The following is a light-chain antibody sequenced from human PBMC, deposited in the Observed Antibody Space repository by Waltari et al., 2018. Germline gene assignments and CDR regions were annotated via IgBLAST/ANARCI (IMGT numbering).Light chain of an antibody. CDR2: EVS. CDR1: SSDVGGYNY. V-gene: IGLV2-14*01. CDR3: TSYTSSSISHVL. J-gene: IGLJ2*01. Sequence: QSALTQPASVSGSPGQSITISCTGTSSDVGGYNYLSWYQHQPGKAPKLIIYEVSNRPSAVSNRFSGSKSGNTASLTISGLQAEDEGDYYCTSYTSSSISHVLFGGGTKLSVL.